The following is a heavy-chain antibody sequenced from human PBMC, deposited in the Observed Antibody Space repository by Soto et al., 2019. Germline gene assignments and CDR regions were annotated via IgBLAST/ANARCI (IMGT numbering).Heavy chain of an antibody. J-gene: IGHJ4*02. Sequence: PSETLSLTCTVSGGSISSGGYYWSWIRQHPGKGLEWIGYIYYSGSTYYNPSLKSRVTISVDTSKNQFSLKLSSVTAADTAVYYCARAMGTLNYYGSGSYQLAYFDYWGQGTLVTVSS. V-gene: IGHV4-31*03. CDR3: ARAMGTLNYYGSGSYQLAYFDY. CDR1: GGSISSGGYY. CDR2: IYYSGST. D-gene: IGHD3-10*01.